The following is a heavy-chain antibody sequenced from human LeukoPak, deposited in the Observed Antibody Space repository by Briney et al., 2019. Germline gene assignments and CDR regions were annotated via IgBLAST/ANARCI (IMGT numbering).Heavy chain of an antibody. Sequence: GESLKISCKTSGYSFTSYWIAWVRQMPGEDLEWLGIIYPGDSDTSYSPSFQGQVTISADKSIDTAHLQWSSLKVSDTAVYYCARRTYASGWYAGYWGQGTLVTVSS. V-gene: IGHV5-51*01. CDR1: GYSFTSYW. J-gene: IGHJ4*02. CDR3: ARRTYASGWYAGY. D-gene: IGHD6-19*01. CDR2: IYPGDSDT.